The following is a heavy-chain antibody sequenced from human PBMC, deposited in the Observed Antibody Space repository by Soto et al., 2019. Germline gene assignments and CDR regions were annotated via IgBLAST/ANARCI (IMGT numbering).Heavy chain of an antibody. CDR2: IYYSGST. V-gene: IGHV4-59*08. CDR1: GGSISSYY. CDR3: ARLALDCSSTSCYSYYYYYYMDV. D-gene: IGHD2-2*01. Sequence: SETLSLTCTVSGGSISSYYWSWIRQPPGKGLEWIGYIYYSGSTNYNPSLKSRVTISVDTSKNQFSLKLSSVTAADTAVYYCARLALDCSSTSCYSYYYYYYMDVWGKGTTVTVSS. J-gene: IGHJ6*03.